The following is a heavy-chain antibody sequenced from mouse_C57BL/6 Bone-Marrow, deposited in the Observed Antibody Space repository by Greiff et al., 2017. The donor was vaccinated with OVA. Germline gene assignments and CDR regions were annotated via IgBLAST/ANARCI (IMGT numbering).Heavy chain of an antibody. Sequence: QVQLQHSGAELVKPGASVKMSCKASGYTFTTYPIEWMKQHHGKSLEWLGNFHTYNDDHTYNEKFSGKATLTVEKSSSTVYVELSRLTSDDSAVYYCARGVLGYYFDYWGQGTTLTVSS. J-gene: IGHJ2*01. CDR2: FHTYNDDH. V-gene: IGHV1-47*01. CDR3: ARGVLGYYFDY. D-gene: IGHD4-1*01. CDR1: GYTFTTYP.